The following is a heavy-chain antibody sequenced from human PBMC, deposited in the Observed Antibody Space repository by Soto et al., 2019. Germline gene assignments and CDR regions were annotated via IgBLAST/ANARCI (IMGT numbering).Heavy chain of an antibody. CDR2: IYYSGST. Sequence: SETLSLTCTVSVVSISSGDYYCSWIRQPPWKGLEWIGYIYYSGSTYYNPSLKSRVTISVDTSKNQFSLKLSSVTAADTAVYYCACYYDSSGYSGGGNWFDPWGQGTLVTVSS. CDR3: ACYYDSSGYSGGGNWFDP. CDR1: VVSISSGDYY. D-gene: IGHD3-22*01. V-gene: IGHV4-30-4*01. J-gene: IGHJ5*02.